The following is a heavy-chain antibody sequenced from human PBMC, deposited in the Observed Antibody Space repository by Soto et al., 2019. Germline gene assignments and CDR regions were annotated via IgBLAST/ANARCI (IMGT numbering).Heavy chain of an antibody. CDR3: ARSIVVVTALDY. V-gene: IGHV1-3*01. CDR2: INAGNGNT. J-gene: IGHJ4*02. Sequence: ASVKVSCKASGYTFTSYAMHWVRQAPGQRLEWMGWINAGNGNTKYSPKFQGRVTITRETSASTAYMELSSLRSEYTALYYCARSIVVVTALDYWGQGTLITVSS. D-gene: IGHD2-21*02. CDR1: GYTFTSYA.